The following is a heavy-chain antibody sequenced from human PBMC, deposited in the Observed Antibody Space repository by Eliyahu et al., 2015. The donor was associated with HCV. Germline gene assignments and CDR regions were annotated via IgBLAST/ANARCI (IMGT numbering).Heavy chain of an antibody. J-gene: IGHJ4*02. V-gene: IGHV3-30*04. Sequence: QVQLVESGGGVVQPXRSLRLXCXASGFTFXXYAMHWVRQPPGKGLEWVAVISYDGFNKDYADSVKGRFTISRDNSKNTLYLQMNSLRVEDMAVYYCASETHCSGGSCYFEYWGQGTLVTVSS. CDR1: GFTFXXYA. CDR3: ASETHCSGGSCYFEY. CDR2: ISYDGFNK. D-gene: IGHD2-15*01.